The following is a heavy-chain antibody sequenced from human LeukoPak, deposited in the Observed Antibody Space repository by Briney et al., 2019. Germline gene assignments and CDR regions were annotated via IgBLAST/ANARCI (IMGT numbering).Heavy chain of an antibody. CDR2: ISGSGDST. CDR1: GFTFSSYA. V-gene: IGHV3-23*01. D-gene: IGHD5-12*01. Sequence: GGSLRLSCAASGFTFSSYAMSWVRQAPGKGLEWVSAISGSGDSTYYADSAKGRFTISRDNSKNTLYLQMNSLRAEDTAVYYCAKDLRSGYERTHYFDYWGQGTLVTVSS. CDR3: AKDLRSGYERTHYFDY. J-gene: IGHJ4*02.